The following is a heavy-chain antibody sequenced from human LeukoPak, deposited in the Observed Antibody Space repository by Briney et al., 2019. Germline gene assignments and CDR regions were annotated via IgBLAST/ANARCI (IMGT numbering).Heavy chain of an antibody. D-gene: IGHD6-19*01. CDR2: IYENGGTT. J-gene: IGHJ4*02. Sequence: GGSLRLSCVGSGFTFRSHAMSWVRQAPEKGLEFVSGIYENGGTTYYADSVKGRFTISRDNSKNTLYLQMNSLRAEDTAVYYCAKDLGYSSGWGFDYWGQGTLVTVSS. CDR1: GFTFRSHA. CDR3: AKDLGYSSGWGFDY. V-gene: IGHV3-23*01.